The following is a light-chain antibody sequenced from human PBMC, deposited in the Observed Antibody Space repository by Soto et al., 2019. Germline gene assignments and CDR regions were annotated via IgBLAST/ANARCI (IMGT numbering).Light chain of an antibody. V-gene: IGKV3-11*01. CDR3: QQRTNWPSG. CDR1: QSVNNN. CDR2: DAS. J-gene: IGKJ4*01. Sequence: EIVMTQSPATLSLSPGERATLSCRASQSVNNNLAWYQQEPGQAPRLLIYDASNRAAGVPARFSGSGSGTDFTLTSISLEAEDFAVYYCQQRTNWPSGFGGGTKVEIK.